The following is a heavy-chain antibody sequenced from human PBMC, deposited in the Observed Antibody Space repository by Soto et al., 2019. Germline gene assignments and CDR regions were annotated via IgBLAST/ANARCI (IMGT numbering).Heavy chain of an antibody. CDR1: GFTFSTSY. V-gene: IGHV3-7*01. J-gene: IGHJ4*02. D-gene: IGHD4-17*01. Sequence: GGSLRLSCAASGFTFSTSYMAWVRQAPGKGLEWVANIKQDGSEKDYVASVKGRFTISRDNAKNSLYLQMDSLRAEDTAVYYCAREKAFGDFVQDFDYWGQGTLVTVSS. CDR3: AREKAFGDFVQDFDY. CDR2: IKQDGSEK.